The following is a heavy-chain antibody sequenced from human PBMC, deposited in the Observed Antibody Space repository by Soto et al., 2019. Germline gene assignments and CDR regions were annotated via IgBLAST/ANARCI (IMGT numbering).Heavy chain of an antibody. J-gene: IGHJ6*02. CDR3: AKDMNPPTVTTHEEYYYYYYGMDV. CDR1: GFTFDDYT. D-gene: IGHD4-17*01. V-gene: IGHV3-43*01. Sequence: GGSLRLSCAASGFTFDDYTMHWVRQAPGKGLEWVSLISWDGGSTYYADSVKGRFTISRDNSKNSLYLQMNSLRTEDTALYYCAKDMNPPTVTTHEEYYYYYYGMDVWGQGTTVTVSS. CDR2: ISWDGGST.